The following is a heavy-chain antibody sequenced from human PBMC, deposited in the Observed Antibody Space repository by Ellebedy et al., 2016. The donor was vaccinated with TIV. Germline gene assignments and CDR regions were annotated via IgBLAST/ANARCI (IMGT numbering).Heavy chain of an antibody. Sequence: PGGSLRLSYAASGFTFSSYWMSWVRQAPGKGLEWVANIKQDGSEKYVASVKGRFTISRGNAKNSLYLQMNSLRAGDTAVYYCVRDGRYCSGDSCYSGAGSWGQGTLVTVSS. CDR3: VRDGRYCSGDSCYSGAGS. J-gene: IGHJ5*02. CDR2: IKQDGSEK. CDR1: GFTFSSYW. D-gene: IGHD2-15*01. V-gene: IGHV3-7*01.